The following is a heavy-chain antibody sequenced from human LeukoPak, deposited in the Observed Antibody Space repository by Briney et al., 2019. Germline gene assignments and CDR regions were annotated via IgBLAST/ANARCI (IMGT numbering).Heavy chain of an antibody. V-gene: IGHV3-33*01. CDR2: IWFDGSIK. D-gene: IGHD6-6*01. Sequence: GRSLRLSCAASGFTFSSYVMDWVRQAPGKGLEWVAVIWFDGSIKYSADSVKGRFTISRDNSKNTLYLQMNDLRAEDTAVYYCARNRAARNYDYWGQGTLVTVSS. J-gene: IGHJ4*02. CDR1: GFTFSSYV. CDR3: ARNRAARNYDY.